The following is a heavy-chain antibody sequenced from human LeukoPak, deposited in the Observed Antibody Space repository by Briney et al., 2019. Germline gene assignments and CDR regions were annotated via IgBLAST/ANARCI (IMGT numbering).Heavy chain of an antibody. CDR3: ARVMVGATSCFDY. V-gene: IGHV1-2*02. J-gene: IGHJ4*02. CDR2: INPNSGGT. Sequence: ASVKVSCKASGYTFTGYYMHWVRQAPGQGLEWMGWINPNSGGTNYAQKFQGRVTMTTDTSTSTAYMELRSLRSDDTAVYYCARVMVGATSCFDYWGLGTLVTVSS. D-gene: IGHD1-26*01. CDR1: GYTFTGYY.